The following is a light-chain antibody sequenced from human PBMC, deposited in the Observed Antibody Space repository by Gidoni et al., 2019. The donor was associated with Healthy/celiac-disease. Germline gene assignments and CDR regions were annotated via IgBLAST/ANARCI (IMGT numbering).Light chain of an antibody. Sequence: HPPRLLIFGASSRATGIPDRFSGSGSGTDFTLTISTLEPEDFALYYCQQYTTSMLTFGGGTRVEIK. V-gene: IGKV3-20*01. CDR3: QQYTTSMLT. J-gene: IGKJ4*01. CDR2: GAS.